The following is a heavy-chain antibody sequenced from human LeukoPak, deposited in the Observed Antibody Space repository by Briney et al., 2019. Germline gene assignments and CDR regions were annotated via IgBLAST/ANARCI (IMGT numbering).Heavy chain of an antibody. D-gene: IGHD1-1*01. J-gene: IGHJ6*03. CDR3: AKDVDGVTTSNYYYYYMDV. Sequence: GSLSPSCAASGFTFTSYSMNWVRQAPGKGLEWVSSISSSSSYIYYADSVKGRFTISRDNSKNTLYLQMNSLRAEDTAVYYCAKDVDGVTTSNYYYYYMDVWGKGTTVTVSS. CDR1: GFTFTSYS. V-gene: IGHV3-21*01. CDR2: ISSSSSYI.